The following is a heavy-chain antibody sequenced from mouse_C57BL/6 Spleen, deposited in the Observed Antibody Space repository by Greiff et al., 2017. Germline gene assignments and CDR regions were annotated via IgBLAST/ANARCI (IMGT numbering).Heavy chain of an antibody. J-gene: IGHJ2*01. CDR2: IWTGGGT. D-gene: IGHD1-1*01. Sequence: VKLMESGPGLVAPSQSLSITCTVSGFSLTSYAISWVRQPPGKGLEWLGVIWTGGGTNYNSALKSRLSISKDNSKSQVFLKMNSLQTDDTARYYCARNDLTGSDYFDYWGQGTTLTVSS. CDR3: ARNDLTGSDYFDY. V-gene: IGHV2-9-1*01. CDR1: GFSLTSYA.